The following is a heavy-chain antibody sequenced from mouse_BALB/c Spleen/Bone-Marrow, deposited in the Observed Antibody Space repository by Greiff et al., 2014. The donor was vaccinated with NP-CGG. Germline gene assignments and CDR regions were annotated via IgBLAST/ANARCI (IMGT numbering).Heavy chain of an antibody. CDR1: GYSFTGYF. J-gene: IGHJ4*01. D-gene: IGHD2-3*01. V-gene: IGHV1-37*01. CDR2: INPFNGDT. CDR3: GRWGDGYYYAMDY. Sequence: EVQLQQSGPDLVKPGASVKLSCKASGYSFTGYFLNWVRQSHGKSLEWIGRINPFNGDTFYNQKFKGKATLTVDKSSTTAHMELLSLTSEDSAVYYSGRWGDGYYYAMDYWGQGTSVTVSS.